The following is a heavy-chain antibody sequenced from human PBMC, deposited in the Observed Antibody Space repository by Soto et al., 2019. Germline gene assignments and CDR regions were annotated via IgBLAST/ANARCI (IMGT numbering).Heavy chain of an antibody. CDR3: ARGWRYDSNDYYYSY. Sequence: QVQLVQSGAEVRKPGSSVKVSCKASGGTFSRHAISWVRQAPGQGLEWMGGFIPIFGTANHAQKFQGRVTIIADESTSTVYMELSSLRSEDTAMYYCARGWRYDSNDYYYSYWGQGTMVIVSS. D-gene: IGHD3-22*01. J-gene: IGHJ4*02. CDR1: GGTFSRHA. CDR2: FIPIFGTA. V-gene: IGHV1-69*01.